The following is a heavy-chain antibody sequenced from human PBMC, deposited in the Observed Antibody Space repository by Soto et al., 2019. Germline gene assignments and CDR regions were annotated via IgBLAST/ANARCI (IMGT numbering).Heavy chain of an antibody. CDR2: TYYRSKWYN. Sequence: PSQTLSLTCAISVDSVSSNSAAWNWIRQSPSRGLEWLGRTYYRSKWYNDYAVSVKSRITINPDTSKNQFSLQLNSVTPEDTAVYYCARDQAFGGVIVIPLYYWGQGTLVTVSS. CDR3: ARDQAFGGVIVIPLYY. D-gene: IGHD3-16*02. J-gene: IGHJ4*02. V-gene: IGHV6-1*01. CDR1: VDSVSSNSAA.